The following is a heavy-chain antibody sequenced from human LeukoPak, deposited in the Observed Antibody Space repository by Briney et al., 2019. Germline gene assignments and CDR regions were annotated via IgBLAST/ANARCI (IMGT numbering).Heavy chain of an antibody. CDR3: AREANRITIFGVAYPGAFDI. D-gene: IGHD3-3*01. V-gene: IGHV4-30-2*01. CDR1: GGSISSGGYS. CDR2: IYHSGST. J-gene: IGHJ3*02. Sequence: SETLSLTCAVSGGSISSGGYSWRWIRQPPGKGLEWIGYIYHSGSTYYNPSLKSRVTISVDRSKNQFSLKLSSVTAADTAVYYCAREANRITIFGVAYPGAFDIWGQGTMVTVSS.